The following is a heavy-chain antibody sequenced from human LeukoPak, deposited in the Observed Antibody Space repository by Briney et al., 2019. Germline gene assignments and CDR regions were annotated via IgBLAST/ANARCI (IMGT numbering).Heavy chain of an antibody. V-gene: IGHV3-30*03. CDR2: ISYDGSSK. Sequence: PGGSLRLSCAASGFTFSSYGVHWVRQAPGKGLEWVAVISYDGSSKYYADSAKGRFTISRDNAKNSLYLQMNSLRAEDTAVYYCARVDTGKGDAFDIWGQGTMVTVSS. D-gene: IGHD1-1*01. CDR1: GFTFSSYG. J-gene: IGHJ3*02. CDR3: ARVDTGKGDAFDI.